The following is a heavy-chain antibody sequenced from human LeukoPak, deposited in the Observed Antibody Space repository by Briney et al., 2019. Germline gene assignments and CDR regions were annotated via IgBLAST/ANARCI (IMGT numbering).Heavy chain of an antibody. CDR3: ARQMNTVTADY. CDR1: GGSISSYY. Sequence: SETLSLTCTVSGGSISSYYWSWLRQPPGKGLEWIGYIYYSGSTNYNPSLKSRVTISVDTSKNQFSLKLSSVTAADTAVYYCARQMNTVTADYWGQGTLVTVSS. D-gene: IGHD4-17*01. J-gene: IGHJ4*02. CDR2: IYYSGST. V-gene: IGHV4-59*08.